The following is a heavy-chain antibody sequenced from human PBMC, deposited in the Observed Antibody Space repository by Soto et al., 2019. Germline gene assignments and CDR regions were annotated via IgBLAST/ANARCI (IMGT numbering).Heavy chain of an antibody. D-gene: IGHD6-19*01. CDR1: GGSISSYY. J-gene: IGHJ2*01. CDR3: ASGGSSGWSRYFDL. Sequence: SETLSLTCTVSGGSISSYYRSWIRQPPGKGLEWIGYIYYSGSTNYNPSLKSRVTISVDTSKNQFSLKLSSVTAADTAVYYCASGGSSGWSRYFDLWGRGTLVTVSS. V-gene: IGHV4-59*01. CDR2: IYYSGST.